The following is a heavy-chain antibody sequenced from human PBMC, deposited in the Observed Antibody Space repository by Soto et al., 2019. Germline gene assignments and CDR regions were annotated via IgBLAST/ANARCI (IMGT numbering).Heavy chain of an antibody. CDR1: GFTFSSYA. J-gene: IGHJ4*02. V-gene: IGHV3-64*01. Sequence: EVQLVESGGGLVQPGGSLRLSCAASGFTFSSYAMHWVRQAPGKGLEYVSAISSNGGSTYYANSVKCRFTISRDNSKNTLYLQMGSLRAEDMAVYYCAREGQQLVHFKPCDYWGQGTLVTVSS. D-gene: IGHD6-13*01. CDR2: ISSNGGST. CDR3: AREGQQLVHFKPCDY.